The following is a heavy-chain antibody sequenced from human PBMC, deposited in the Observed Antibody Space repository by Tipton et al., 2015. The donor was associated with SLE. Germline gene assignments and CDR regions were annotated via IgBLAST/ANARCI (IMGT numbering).Heavy chain of an antibody. Sequence: SLRLSCAASGFSFSDYYMTWIRQAPGKGLEWVSYISSSGSTIFYADSVKGRFTISRDNGMNSVYLQMNSLRAEDTAMYFCAKEGYCSGGGCTHFGDYYFDYWGQGTLVTVSS. CDR1: GFSFSDYY. CDR3: AKEGYCSGGGCTHFGDYYFDY. CDR2: ISSSGSTI. V-gene: IGHV3-11*01. D-gene: IGHD2-15*01. J-gene: IGHJ4*02.